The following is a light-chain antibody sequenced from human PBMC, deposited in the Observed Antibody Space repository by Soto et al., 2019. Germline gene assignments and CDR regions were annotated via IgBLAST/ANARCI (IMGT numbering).Light chain of an antibody. CDR3: QQNYRATPWT. V-gene: IGKV1-39*01. J-gene: IGKJ1*01. Sequence: DIQMTQSPSSLSASVGDRIIITCRASQSISRYLNWYQHKPGKAPKLLINAASSLERGVPSRFSGGGSGTDFTLNISSLQPDDFATYYCQQNYRATPWTFGQGTKVDIK. CDR1: QSISRY. CDR2: AAS.